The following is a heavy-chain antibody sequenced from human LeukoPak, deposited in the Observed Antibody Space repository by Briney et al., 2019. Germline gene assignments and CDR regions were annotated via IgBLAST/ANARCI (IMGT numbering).Heavy chain of an antibody. D-gene: IGHD6-19*01. J-gene: IGHJ4*02. CDR3: AKDRRPQWLVGPYFDY. Sequence: GRSLRLSCAASGFTFYDYAMHWVRQAPGKGLEWVSGISWNSGSIGYADSVKGRFTISRDNAKNSLYLQMNSLRAEDTALYYCAKDRRPQWLVGPYFDYWGQGTLVTVSS. CDR1: GFTFYDYA. CDR2: ISWNSGSI. V-gene: IGHV3-9*01.